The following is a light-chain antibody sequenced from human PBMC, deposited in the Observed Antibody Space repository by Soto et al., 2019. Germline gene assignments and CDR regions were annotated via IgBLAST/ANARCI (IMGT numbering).Light chain of an antibody. Sequence: EIVLTQSPGTLSLSPGARATLSCRASQSVSSSYLAWYQQKPGQAPRLLIYGASSRATGIPDRFSGSGSGTDFTLTISRLEPEDFATYSCQQYDSYSWTFDQGTKVDIK. V-gene: IGKV3-20*01. CDR2: GAS. J-gene: IGKJ1*01. CDR3: QQYDSYSWT. CDR1: QSVSSSY.